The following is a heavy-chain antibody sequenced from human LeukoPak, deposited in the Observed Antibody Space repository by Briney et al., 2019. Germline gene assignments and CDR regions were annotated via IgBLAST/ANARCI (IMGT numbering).Heavy chain of an antibody. CDR1: GGSITSNH. D-gene: IGHD2-21*01. V-gene: IGHV4-59*13. J-gene: IGHJ5*02. Sequence: SETLSLTCTVSGGSITSNHWSWVRQPPGKGLEWIGHVYYSGSTSYNPSLKGRVTISVDTSKNHFSLELHSVTAADTAVYYCARTVIRSYNWFDPWGQGTLVTVSS. CDR3: ARTVIRSYNWFDP. CDR2: VYYSGST.